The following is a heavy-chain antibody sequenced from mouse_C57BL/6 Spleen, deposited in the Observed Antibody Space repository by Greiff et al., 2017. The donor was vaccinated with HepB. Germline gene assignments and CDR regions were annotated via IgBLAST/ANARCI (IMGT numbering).Heavy chain of an antibody. CDR2: ISGGGGNT. D-gene: IGHD3-2*02. V-gene: IGHV5-9*01. CDR3: ARDLDSSGYSWFAY. Sequence: EVKVEESGGGLVKTGGSLKLSCAASGFTFSSYTMSWVRQTPEKRLEWVATISGGGGNTYYPDSVKGRFTIARDNAKNTLYLQMSSLRSEDTALYYCARDLDSSGYSWFAYWGQGTLVTVSA. CDR1: GFTFSSYT. J-gene: IGHJ3*01.